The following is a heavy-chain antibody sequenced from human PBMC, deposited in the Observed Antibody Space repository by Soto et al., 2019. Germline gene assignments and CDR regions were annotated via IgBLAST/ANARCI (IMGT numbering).Heavy chain of an antibody. CDR2: ISAYNGNT. V-gene: IGHV1-18*01. J-gene: IGHJ4*02. CDR3: ARVATLLWFGELSPYYFDY. D-gene: IGHD3-10*01. Sequence: QAPGQGLEWMGWISAYNGNTNYAQKLQGRVTMTTDTSTSTAYMELRSLRSDDTAVYYCARVATLLWFGELSPYYFDYWGQGTLVTVSS.